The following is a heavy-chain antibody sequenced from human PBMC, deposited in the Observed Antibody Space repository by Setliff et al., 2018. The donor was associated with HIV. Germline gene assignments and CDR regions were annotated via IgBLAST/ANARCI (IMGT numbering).Heavy chain of an antibody. CDR2: IRTKANSYAT. J-gene: IGHJ4*02. V-gene: IGHV3-73*01. CDR3: TKVGYCSSASCYASDY. CDR1: GFSFSNSA. D-gene: IGHD2-2*01. Sequence: LRLSCAASGFSFSNSAMHWVRQASGKGLEWVGRIRTKANSYATAYGAAVKGRFTISRDDSKNTAYLQMNSLKTEDTAVYYCTKVGYCSSASCYASDYWGQGTLVPSPQ.